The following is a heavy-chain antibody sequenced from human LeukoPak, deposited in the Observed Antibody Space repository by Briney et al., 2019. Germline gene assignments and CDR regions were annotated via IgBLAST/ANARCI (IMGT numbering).Heavy chain of an antibody. CDR3: ATASPSFYYGSGSQYFDY. D-gene: IGHD3-10*01. CDR2: IYYSGST. CDR1: GGSISSGGYY. Sequence: SQTLSLTCTVSGGSISSGGYYWNWIRQHPGTGLEWIGYIYYSGSTYYNPSLKSRLTISVDTSKNQFSLKLTSLTAADTAVYYCATASPSFYYGSGSQYFDYWGQGTLVTVSS. J-gene: IGHJ4*02. V-gene: IGHV4-31*03.